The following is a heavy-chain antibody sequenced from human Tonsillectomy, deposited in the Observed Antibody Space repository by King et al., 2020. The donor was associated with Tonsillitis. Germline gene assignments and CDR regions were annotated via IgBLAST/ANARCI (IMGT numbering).Heavy chain of an antibody. CDR1: GGSISSSY. CDR3: VRGAMGTADAGDI. J-gene: IGHJ3*02. D-gene: IGHD2-2*01. CDR2: IYISGST. Sequence: LPLQESGPGLVKPSETLSLTCNVSGGSISSSYWSWIRQPAGKGLEWIGRIYISGSTDYNPSLKSRITMSLDTSKNQFSLKLSSVTAADTAVYYCVRGAMGTADAGDIGGQGTMGTVSA. V-gene: IGHV4-4*07.